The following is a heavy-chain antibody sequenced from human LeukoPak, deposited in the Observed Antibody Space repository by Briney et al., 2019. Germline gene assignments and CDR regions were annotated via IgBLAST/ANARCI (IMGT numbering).Heavy chain of an antibody. CDR3: ARGNSGYDYAFDI. D-gene: IGHD5-12*01. CDR2: IYSSGST. CDR1: GGSISSYH. Sequence: SETLSLTCTVSGGSISSYHWSWIRQPPGKGLQWIGFIYSSGSTNYNPSLKSRVTISLDTSKNQFSLRVSSVTSADTAVYYCARGNSGYDYAFDIWGQGTMVTVST. J-gene: IGHJ3*02. V-gene: IGHV4-59*01.